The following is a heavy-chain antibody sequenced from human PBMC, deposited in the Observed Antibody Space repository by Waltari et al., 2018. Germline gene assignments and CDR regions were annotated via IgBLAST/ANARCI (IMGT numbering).Heavy chain of an antibody. Sequence: QLQLQESGPGLVKPSETLSLTCTVSGGSISSSSYYWGWIRQPPGKGLECIGSIYYSGSTYYNPSLKSRVTISVDTSKNQFSLKLSSVTAADTAVYYCATDDWLFGNNWFDPWGQGTLVTVSS. V-gene: IGHV4-39*07. CDR2: IYYSGST. D-gene: IGHD3-9*01. CDR1: GGSISSSSYY. J-gene: IGHJ5*02. CDR3: ATDDWLFGNNWFDP.